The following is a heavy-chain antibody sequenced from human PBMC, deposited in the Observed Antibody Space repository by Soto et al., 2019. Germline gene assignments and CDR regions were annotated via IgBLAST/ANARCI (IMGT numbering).Heavy chain of an antibody. Sequence: GASVKVSCXDSGYTFTSYAMHWVRQAPGQRLEWMGWINAGNGNTKYSQKFQGRVTITRDTSASTAYMELSSLRSEDTAVYYCARSIVVVTALDYWGQGTLVTVSS. J-gene: IGHJ4*02. CDR2: INAGNGNT. CDR1: GYTFTSYA. D-gene: IGHD2-21*02. V-gene: IGHV1-3*01. CDR3: ARSIVVVTALDY.